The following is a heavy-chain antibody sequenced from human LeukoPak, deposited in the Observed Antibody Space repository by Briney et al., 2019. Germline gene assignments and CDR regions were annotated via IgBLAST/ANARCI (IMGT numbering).Heavy chain of an antibody. V-gene: IGHV3-21*01. Sequence: GGSLRLSCAASGFTFSSYSMNWVRHPPGQGLEWVSSISSSSSYIYYADSVKGRFTISRDNAKNSLYLQMNSLRAEDTAVYYCARVTTMVRGVVIGFDYWGQGTLVTASS. CDR3: ARVTTMVRGVVIGFDY. CDR1: GFTFSSYS. J-gene: IGHJ4*02. D-gene: IGHD3-10*01. CDR2: ISSSSSYI.